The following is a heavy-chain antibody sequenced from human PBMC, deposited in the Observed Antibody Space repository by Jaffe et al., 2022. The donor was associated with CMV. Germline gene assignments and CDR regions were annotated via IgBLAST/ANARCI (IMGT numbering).Heavy chain of an antibody. D-gene: IGHD1-1*01. J-gene: IGHJ6*02. CDR2: TRNKANSYTT. V-gene: IGHV3-72*01. CDR1: GFTFSDHY. Sequence: EVQLVESGGGLVQPGGSLRLSCAASGFTFSDHYMDWVRQAPGKGLEWVGRTRNKANSYTTEYAASVKGRFTISRDDSKNSLYLQMNSLKTEDTAVYYCARVGRLQSYYYGMDVWGQGTTVTVSS. CDR3: ARVGRLQSYYYGMDV.